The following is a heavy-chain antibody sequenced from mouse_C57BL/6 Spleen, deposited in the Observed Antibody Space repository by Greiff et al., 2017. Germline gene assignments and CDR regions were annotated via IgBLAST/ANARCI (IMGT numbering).Heavy chain of an antibody. J-gene: IGHJ2*01. CDR1: GYTFTSYW. D-gene: IGHD2-4*01. Sequence: QVQLKQPGAELVKPGASVKMSCKASGYTFTSYWITWVKQRPGQGLEWIGDIYPGSGSTNYNEKFKSKATLTVDTSSSTAYMQLSSLTSEDSAVYYCASFYYDYDAAFDYWGQGTTLTVSS. CDR3: ASFYYDYDAAFDY. CDR2: IYPGSGST. V-gene: IGHV1-55*01.